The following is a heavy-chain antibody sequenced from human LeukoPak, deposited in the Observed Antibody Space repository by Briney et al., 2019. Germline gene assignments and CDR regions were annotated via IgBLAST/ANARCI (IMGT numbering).Heavy chain of an antibody. CDR1: GGSISSYY. Sequence: PSETLSLTCTVSGGSISSYYWSWIRQPAGKGLEWIGRIYTSGSTNYNPSLKSRVTMSVDTSKNQFSLKLSSVTAADTAVYYCARLLGETYYYGSGRYHYFDYWGQGTLVTVSS. J-gene: IGHJ4*02. V-gene: IGHV4-4*07. CDR2: IYTSGST. D-gene: IGHD3-10*01. CDR3: ARLLGETYYYGSGRYHYFDY.